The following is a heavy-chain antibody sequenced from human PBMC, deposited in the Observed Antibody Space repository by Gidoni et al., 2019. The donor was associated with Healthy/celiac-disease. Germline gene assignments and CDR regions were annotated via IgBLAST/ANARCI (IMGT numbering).Heavy chain of an antibody. J-gene: IGHJ4*02. Sequence: EVQLVESGGGLVQPGGSLRLSCAASGFTFSSYAMSWVRQAPGKGLEWVSAISGSGGSTYYADSVKGRFTISRDNSKNTLYLQMNSLRAEDTAVYYCAKRPGAAAGPGPTLLYWGQGTLVTVSS. D-gene: IGHD6-13*01. CDR1: GFTFSSYA. CDR3: AKRPGAAAGPGPTLLY. V-gene: IGHV3-23*04. CDR2: ISGSGGST.